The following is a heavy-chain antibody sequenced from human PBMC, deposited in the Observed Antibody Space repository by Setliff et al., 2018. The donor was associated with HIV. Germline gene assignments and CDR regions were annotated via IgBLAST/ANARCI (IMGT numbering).Heavy chain of an antibody. CDR1: GGSISSGGYY. Sequence: SETLSLTCTVSGGSISSGGYYWSWIRQHPGRGLEWIGYIYYSGNTYYNPSLKSRLTISVDTSKNHFSLKLSSVTAADTAVYYCARAFCSSASCYGGGDAFDVWGQGTMVTVSS. J-gene: IGHJ3*01. D-gene: IGHD2-2*01. CDR3: ARAFCSSASCYGGGDAFDV. V-gene: IGHV4-31*03. CDR2: IYYSGNT.